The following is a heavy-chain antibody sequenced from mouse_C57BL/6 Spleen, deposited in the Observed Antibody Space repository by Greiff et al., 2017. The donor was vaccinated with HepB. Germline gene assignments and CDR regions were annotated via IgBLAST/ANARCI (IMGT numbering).Heavy chain of an antibody. CDR2: ISYDGSN. V-gene: IGHV3-6*01. J-gene: IGHJ2*01. CDR3: ARGRYGNYPWYFDY. D-gene: IGHD2-10*02. Sequence: EVQLQESGPGLVKPSQSLSLTCSVTGYSITSGYYWNWIRQFPGNKLEWMGYISYDGSNNYNPSLKNRISITRDTSKNQFFLKLNSVTTEDTATYYCARGRYGNYPWYFDYWGQGTTLTVSS. CDR1: GYSITSGYY.